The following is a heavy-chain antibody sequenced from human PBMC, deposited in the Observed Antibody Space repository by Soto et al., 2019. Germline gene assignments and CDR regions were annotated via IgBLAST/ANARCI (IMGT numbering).Heavy chain of an antibody. J-gene: IGHJ6*02. Sequence: PSETMSLTSAVYGGYFSGYYWSWIRQPTGKGLEWIGEINHSGSTNYNPSLKSRVTISVDTSKNQFSLKLSSVTAADTAVYYCARGPYNWNYGWRGYYYYYGMDVWGQGTTVTVSS. CDR3: ARGPYNWNYGWRGYYYYYGMDV. V-gene: IGHV4-34*01. CDR2: INHSGST. CDR1: GGYFSGYY. D-gene: IGHD1-7*01.